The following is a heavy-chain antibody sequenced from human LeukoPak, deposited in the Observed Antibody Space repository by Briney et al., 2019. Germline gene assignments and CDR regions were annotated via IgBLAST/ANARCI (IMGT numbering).Heavy chain of an antibody. CDR3: ARVGSAVTTTRHYYYYYMDV. Sequence: SETLSLTCAVYGGSFSGYYWSWIRQPPGKGLEWIGEINHSGSTNYNLSLKSRVTISVDTSKNQFSLKLSSVTAADTAVYYCARVGSAVTTTRHYYYYYMDVWGKGTTVTVSS. D-gene: IGHD4-17*01. V-gene: IGHV4-34*01. CDR1: GGSFSGYY. CDR2: INHSGST. J-gene: IGHJ6*03.